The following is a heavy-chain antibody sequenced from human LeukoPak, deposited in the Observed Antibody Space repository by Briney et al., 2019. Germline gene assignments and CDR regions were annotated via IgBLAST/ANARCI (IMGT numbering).Heavy chain of an antibody. Sequence: PSETLSLTCTVSGGSISSGGYYWSWIRQPPGKGLEWIGYIYHSGSTYYNPSLKSRVTISVDRSKNQFSLKLSSVTAADTAVYYCARGRDTVTFYYWGQGTLVTVSS. J-gene: IGHJ4*02. CDR3: ARGRDTVTFYY. CDR1: GGSISSGGYY. D-gene: IGHD4-11*01. V-gene: IGHV4-30-2*01. CDR2: IYHSGST.